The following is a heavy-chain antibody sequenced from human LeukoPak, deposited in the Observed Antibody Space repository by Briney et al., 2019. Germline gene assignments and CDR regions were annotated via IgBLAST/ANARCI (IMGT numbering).Heavy chain of an antibody. Sequence: SETLSLTCNVSGGSISSYYWSWIRQPPGKGLEWIGYIYSSGSTNYNPSLKSRVTISVDTSKNQFSLKLSSVTAADTAVYYCARDQDYYGSGSYGPDHWGQGTLVIVSS. CDR1: GGSISSYY. CDR3: ARDQDYYGSGSYGPDH. D-gene: IGHD3-10*01. J-gene: IGHJ4*02. CDR2: IYSSGST. V-gene: IGHV4-4*08.